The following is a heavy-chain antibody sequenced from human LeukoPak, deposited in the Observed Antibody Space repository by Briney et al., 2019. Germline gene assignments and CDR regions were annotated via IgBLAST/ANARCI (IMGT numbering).Heavy chain of an antibody. V-gene: IGHV3-21*01. D-gene: IGHD2-15*01. J-gene: IGHJ4*02. CDR1: GFTFSSYS. Sequence: GGSLRLSCAASGFTFSSYSMSWVRQAPGKGLEWVSSVGSSSSYIYYADSVRGRFTISRDSAKNSLYLQMNGLRAVDTAVYYCARGWSSYYFDYWGQGTLVTVSS. CDR2: VGSSSSYI. CDR3: ARGWSSYYFDY.